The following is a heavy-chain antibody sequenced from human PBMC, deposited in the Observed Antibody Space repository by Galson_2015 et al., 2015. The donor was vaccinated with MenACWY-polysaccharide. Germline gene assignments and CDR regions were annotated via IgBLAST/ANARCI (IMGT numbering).Heavy chain of an antibody. CDR2: TNTNSGNT. Sequence: SVKVSCKASGYSFSSYDINWVRQTTGQGLEWMGWTNTNSGNTGYAQKFQGRVTMTRNTSISIAYMELSSLRSEDTAVYYCARGGKYYYDSSGYLNWFDPWGQGTLVTVSS. J-gene: IGHJ5*02. CDR1: GYSFSSYD. D-gene: IGHD3-22*01. V-gene: IGHV1-8*01. CDR3: ARGGKYYYDSSGYLNWFDP.